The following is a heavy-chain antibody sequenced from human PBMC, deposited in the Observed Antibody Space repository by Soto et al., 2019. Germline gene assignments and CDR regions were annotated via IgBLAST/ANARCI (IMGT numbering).Heavy chain of an antibody. Sequence: SETLSLTCAVYGGSFSGYYWTWIRQPPGTGLEWIGEINHSGSTNYNPSLKSRVTISVDTSKNQFSLKLTSVTAADTAVYYCARDTITGLFDYWGQGTLVTVS. CDR1: GGSFSGYY. D-gene: IGHD2-8*02. CDR2: INHSGST. CDR3: ARDTITGLFDY. V-gene: IGHV4-34*01. J-gene: IGHJ4*02.